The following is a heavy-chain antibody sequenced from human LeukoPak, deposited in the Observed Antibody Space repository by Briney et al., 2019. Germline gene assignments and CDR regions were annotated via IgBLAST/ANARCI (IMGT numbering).Heavy chain of an antibody. CDR2: IYYSGST. J-gene: IGHJ4*02. CDR3: AREGLVPADPDC. V-gene: IGHV4-30-4*08. D-gene: IGHD2-2*01. CDR1: GGSISSGDYY. Sequence: SQTLSLTCTVSGGSISSGDYYWSWIRQPPGKGLEWIGYIYYSGSTYYNPSLKSRVTISVDTSKNQFSLKLSSVTAADTAVYYCAREGLVPADPDCWGQGTLVTVSS.